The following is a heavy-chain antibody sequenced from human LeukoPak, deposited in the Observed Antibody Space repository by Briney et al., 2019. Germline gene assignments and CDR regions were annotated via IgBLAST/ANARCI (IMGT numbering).Heavy chain of an antibody. J-gene: IGHJ4*02. V-gene: IGHV3-7*01. CDR3: TRDRSRAEDD. D-gene: IGHD1-14*01. CDR1: GFTVSSNY. CDR2: INRGGSDK. Sequence: GGSLRLSCAPSGFTVSSNYMSWVRQGPGKGLEWVANINRGGSDKYYVDSVKGRFTISRDNANNLLYLQMNSLRGEDTAVYYCTRDRSRAEDDWGQGTLVTVSS.